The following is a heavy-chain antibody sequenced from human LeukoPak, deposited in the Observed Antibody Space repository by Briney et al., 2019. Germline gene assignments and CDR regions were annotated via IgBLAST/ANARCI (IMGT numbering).Heavy chain of an antibody. CDR1: GFTFSYYG. V-gene: IGHV3-7*01. CDR2: IKQDGSEK. D-gene: IGHD3-22*01. Sequence: GGSLRLSCAASGFTFSYYGMHWVRQAPGKGLEWVANIKQDGSEKYYVDSVKGRFTISRDNAKNSLYLQMNSLRAEDTAVYYCARSNGDSSGYYYEGDAFDIWGQGTMVTVSS. J-gene: IGHJ3*02. CDR3: ARSNGDSSGYYYEGDAFDI.